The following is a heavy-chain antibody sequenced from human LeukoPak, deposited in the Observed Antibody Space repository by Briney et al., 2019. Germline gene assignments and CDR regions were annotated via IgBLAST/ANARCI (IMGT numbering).Heavy chain of an antibody. Sequence: GASVKVSCKASGYTFTGYYMHWVRQAPGQGLEWMGWNNPNSGGTNYAQKFQGRVTMTRDTSISTAYMELSRLRSDDTAVYYCARGRWIQLWFLVYWGQGTLVTVSS. J-gene: IGHJ4*02. CDR1: GYTFTGYY. D-gene: IGHD5-18*01. CDR2: NNPNSGGT. V-gene: IGHV1-2*02. CDR3: ARGRWIQLWFLVY.